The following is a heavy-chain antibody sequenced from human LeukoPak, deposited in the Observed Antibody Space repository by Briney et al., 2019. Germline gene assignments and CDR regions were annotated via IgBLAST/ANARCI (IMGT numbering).Heavy chain of an antibody. J-gene: IGHJ4*02. Sequence: ASVKVSCKASGYTFTSYDINWVRQATGQGLEWMGWMNPNSGNTGYAQKFQGRVTMTRNTSISTAYMELSSLRSEETAVYYCAMAERIVKSRNDYWGQGTLVTVSS. CDR2: MNPNSGNT. V-gene: IGHV1-8*01. CDR3: AMAERIVKSRNDY. D-gene: IGHD1-14*01. CDR1: GYTFTSYD.